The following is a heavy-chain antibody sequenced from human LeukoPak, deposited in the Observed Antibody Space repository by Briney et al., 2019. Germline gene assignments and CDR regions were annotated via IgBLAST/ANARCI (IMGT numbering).Heavy chain of an antibody. Sequence: GGSLRLSCAASGFTFSSYSMNWVRQAPGKGLEWVSYITTSSDTIYYADSVKGRFTISRDNAKNSLFLQMNSLRAEDTAVYYCARDRGGRGLDYWGQGTLVTVSS. D-gene: IGHD4-23*01. CDR1: GFTFSSYS. J-gene: IGHJ4*02. CDR3: ARDRGGRGLDY. V-gene: IGHV3-48*04. CDR2: ITTSSDTI.